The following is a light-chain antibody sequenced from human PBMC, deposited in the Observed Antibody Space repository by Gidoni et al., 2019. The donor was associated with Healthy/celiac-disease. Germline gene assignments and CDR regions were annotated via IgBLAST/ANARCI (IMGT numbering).Light chain of an antibody. V-gene: IGKV1-5*01. CDR1: QSSSSW. Sequence: DIKMTQSPSTLSASVGDRVTITCRASQSSSSWLAWYQQKPGKAPKLLIYDASSLESGVPSRFSGSGSGIEFTLTISSLQPDDFATYYCQQDNSYSPFRRTFGQGTKVEIK. J-gene: IGKJ1*01. CDR3: QQDNSYSPFRRT. CDR2: DAS.